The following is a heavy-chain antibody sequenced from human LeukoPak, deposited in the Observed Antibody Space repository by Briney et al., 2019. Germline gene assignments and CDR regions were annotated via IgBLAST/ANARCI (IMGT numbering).Heavy chain of an antibody. CDR1: GFNFSSYA. J-gene: IGHJ5*02. CDR2: ISGSGGST. CDR3: AKDRVGTDYNWFDP. D-gene: IGHD1-26*01. Sequence: GGSLRLSCAASGFNFSSYAMSWVRQAPGKGLEWVSAISGSGGSTYYADSVKGRFTISRDNSKNTLYLQMNSLRAEDTAVYYCAKDRVGTDYNWFDPWGQGTLVTVSS. V-gene: IGHV3-23*01.